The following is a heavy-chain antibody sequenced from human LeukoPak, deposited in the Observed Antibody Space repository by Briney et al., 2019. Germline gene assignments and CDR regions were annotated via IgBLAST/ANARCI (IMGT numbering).Heavy chain of an antibody. V-gene: IGHV4-38-2*02. CDR1: GYSISSAYY. Sequence: SETLSLTCTVSGYSISSAYYWGWIRQTPGRGLEWIGSIYHSGSTYYNPSLKSRVTLSVDTSKNQFSLKLSSVTAADTAVYYCARGRFFRWGSRHYYFDYWGQGTLVTVSS. CDR3: ARGRFFRWGSRHYYFDY. J-gene: IGHJ4*02. CDR2: IYHSGST. D-gene: IGHD7-27*01.